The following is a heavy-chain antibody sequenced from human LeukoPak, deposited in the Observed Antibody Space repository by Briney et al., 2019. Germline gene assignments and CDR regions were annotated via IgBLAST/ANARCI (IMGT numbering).Heavy chain of an antibody. CDR1: GYTLTELS. CDR2: FDPEDGET. J-gene: IGHJ4*02. CDR3: ASASVVNMITFGGVISRQGFDY. V-gene: IGHV1-24*01. D-gene: IGHD3-16*02. Sequence: ASVKVSCKVSGYTLTELSMHWVRQAPGKGLEWMGGFDPEDGETIYAQKFQGRVTMTEDTSTDTAYMELSSLRSEDTAVYYCASASVVNMITFGGVISRQGFDYWGQGTLVTVSS.